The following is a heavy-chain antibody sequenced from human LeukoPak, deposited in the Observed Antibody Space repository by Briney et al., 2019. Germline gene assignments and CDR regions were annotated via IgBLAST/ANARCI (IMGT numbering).Heavy chain of an antibody. CDR3: AKETYYYDSSGYRTGGYFDY. CDR2: IYSSGST. D-gene: IGHD3-22*01. J-gene: IGHJ4*02. V-gene: IGHV4-39*07. CDR1: GGSINSSRYY. Sequence: SETLSLTCTVSGGSINSSRYYWGWIRQPPGKGLEWIGSIYSSGSTYYNPSLKSRVTISVDTSKNQFSLKLRSVTAADTAVYYCAKETYYYDSSGYRTGGYFDYWGRGTLVTVSS.